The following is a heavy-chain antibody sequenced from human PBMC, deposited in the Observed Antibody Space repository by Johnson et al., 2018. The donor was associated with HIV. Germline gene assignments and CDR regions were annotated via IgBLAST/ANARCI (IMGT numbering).Heavy chain of an antibody. CDR2: IYSGGST. J-gene: IGHJ3*02. Sequence: EVQLVESGGGLIQPGGSLRLSCAASGFTVSSNYMSWVRQAPGKGLEWVSVIYSGGSTYYADSVKGRFTISRDNSKNTLYLQMNSLSAEDTAVYYCAKGFFELDDAFDIWGQGTMVTVSS. V-gene: IGHV3-66*03. CDR1: GFTVSSNY. CDR3: AKGFFELDDAFDI. D-gene: IGHD3/OR15-3a*01.